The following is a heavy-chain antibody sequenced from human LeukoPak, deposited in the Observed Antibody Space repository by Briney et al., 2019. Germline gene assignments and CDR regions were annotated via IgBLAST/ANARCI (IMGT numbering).Heavy chain of an antibody. J-gene: IGHJ4*02. CDR1: GFTFSLFT. CDR3: VRDDCSSSSCPFDF. V-gene: IGHV3-21*01. CDR2: ISSNGNYI. Sequence: GSLRLSCAASGFTFSLFTMNWVRQAPGKGLEWVSSISSNGNYIHYADSVKGRFTISRDNAKTSVYLEMNSLRAEDTGLYFCVRDDCSSSSCPFDFWGQGVLLTVSS. D-gene: IGHD2-2*01.